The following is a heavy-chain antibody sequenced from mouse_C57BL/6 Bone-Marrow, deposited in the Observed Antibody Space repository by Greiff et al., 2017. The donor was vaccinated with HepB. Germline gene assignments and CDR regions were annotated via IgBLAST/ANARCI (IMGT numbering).Heavy chain of an antibody. V-gene: IGHV6-3*01. CDR1: GFTFSNYW. CDR3: TGYYYGSSWDFDY. Sequence: EVKLVESGGGLVQPGGSMKLSCVASGFTFSNYWMNWVRQSPEKGLEWVAQIRLKSDNYATHYAESVKGRFTISRDDSKSSVYLQMNNLRAEDTGIYYCTGYYYGSSWDFDYWGQGTTLTVSS. D-gene: IGHD1-1*01. J-gene: IGHJ2*01. CDR2: IRLKSDNYAT.